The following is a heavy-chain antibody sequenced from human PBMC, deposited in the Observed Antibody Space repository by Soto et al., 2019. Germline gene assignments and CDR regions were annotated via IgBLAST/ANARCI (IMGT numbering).Heavy chain of an antibody. CDR3: ARARIVLIPTAWFDP. CDR2: IFYSGKV. D-gene: IGHD2-2*01. Sequence: SETLSLTCTVSGSSIINSAYYWVWLRQPPGKEPEWIGNIFYSGKVYYAPSFRGRVSMSIDTSRNQFSLQLHSVAASDTAVYYCARARIVLIPTAWFDPWGRGTLVTVSS. CDR1: GSSIINSAYY. J-gene: IGHJ5*02. V-gene: IGHV4-39*07.